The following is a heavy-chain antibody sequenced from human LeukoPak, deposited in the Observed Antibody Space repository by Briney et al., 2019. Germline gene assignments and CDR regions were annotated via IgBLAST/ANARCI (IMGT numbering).Heavy chain of an antibody. Sequence: GGSLRLSCAASGFTFSSYAMSWVRQPPGKGLEWVSIISGSGGNTHYADSVKGRFTISRDNSKNTLYLQMNSLRAEDTAIYYCAREGYCSGGSCYSNAFDIWAKGQWSPSLQ. CDR3: AREGYCSGGSCYSNAFDI. V-gene: IGHV3-23*01. D-gene: IGHD2-15*01. J-gene: IGHJ3*02. CDR2: ISGSGGNT. CDR1: GFTFSSYA.